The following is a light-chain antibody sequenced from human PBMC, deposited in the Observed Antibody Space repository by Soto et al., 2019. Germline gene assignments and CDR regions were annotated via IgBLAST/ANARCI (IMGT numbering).Light chain of an antibody. CDR2: GAS. V-gene: IGKV3-20*01. CDR3: HQYGSSFT. CDR1: QSVSGDY. Sequence: EIVLTQSPGTLSLSPGERATLSCRVSQSVSGDYLAWYQQKPGQAPRLLIYGASSRATGIPDRFSGSGSGTDFTLTISRLEPDDFAVFYCHQYGSSFTFGPGTKVDIK. J-gene: IGKJ3*01.